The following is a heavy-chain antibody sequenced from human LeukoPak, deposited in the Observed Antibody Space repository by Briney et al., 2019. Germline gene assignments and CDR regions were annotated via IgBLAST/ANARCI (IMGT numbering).Heavy chain of an antibody. J-gene: IGHJ4*02. V-gene: IGHV4-38-2*02. Sequence: PSETLSLTCTVSGYSISSGYYWGWIRQPPGKGLEWIGCIYDSGNTYYTPTLQSRVTISVDTSKNQFSLKLSSVTSADTAVYYCARQYYCSSTSCYLPITMVRGVIINWGQGTLVTVSS. CDR1: GYSISSGYY. CDR3: ARQYYCSSTSCYLPITMVRGVIIN. CDR2: IYDSGNT. D-gene: IGHD3-10*01.